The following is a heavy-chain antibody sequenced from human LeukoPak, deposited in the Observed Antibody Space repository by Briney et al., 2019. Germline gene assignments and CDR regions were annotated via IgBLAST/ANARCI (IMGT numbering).Heavy chain of an antibody. J-gene: IGHJ4*02. D-gene: IGHD2-15*01. CDR3: ARVLTSQSGGSCSGY. CDR2: INPTGTTT. CDR1: GYTFLNNW. V-gene: IGHV1-46*01. Sequence: ASVKVSCKASGYTFLNNWMHWVRQAPGQGLAWVGLINPTGTTTLYAQKFQGRVTLTRDMSTSTDYMELRSLKSEDTAVYYCARVLTSQSGGSCSGYWGQGTLVTVSS.